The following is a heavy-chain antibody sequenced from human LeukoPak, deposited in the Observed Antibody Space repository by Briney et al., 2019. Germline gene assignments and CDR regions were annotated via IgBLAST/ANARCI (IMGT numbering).Heavy chain of an antibody. CDR1: GYTFTSYG. D-gene: IGHD3-22*01. J-gene: IGHJ4*02. V-gene: IGHV1-18*01. CDR2: ISAYNGNT. Sequence: ASVKVSCKASGYTFTSYGISWVRQAPGQGLEGMGWISAYNGNTNYAQKLQGRVTMTTDTSTRTAYMELRSLRSDDTAVYFCARDYYYDSSGYLPVDYWGQGTLVTVSS. CDR3: ARDYYYDSSGYLPVDY.